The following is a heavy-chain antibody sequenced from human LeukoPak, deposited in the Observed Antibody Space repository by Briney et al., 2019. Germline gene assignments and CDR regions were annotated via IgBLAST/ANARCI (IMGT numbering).Heavy chain of an antibody. CDR3: ARGTPTLDY. Sequence: PGRSLRLSCAASGFTFSSYGMHWVRQAPGKGLEWVSLISNTGRDTYYGHSVKGRFTISRDNFKDTVYLQMNSLSAEDTAVYYCARGTPTLDYWGQGTQVTVSS. CDR2: ISNTGRDT. D-gene: IGHD3-16*01. J-gene: IGHJ4*02. V-gene: IGHV3-23*01. CDR1: GFTFSSYG.